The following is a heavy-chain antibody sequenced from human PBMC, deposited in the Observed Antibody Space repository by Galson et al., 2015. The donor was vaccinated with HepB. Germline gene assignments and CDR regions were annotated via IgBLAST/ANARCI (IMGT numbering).Heavy chain of an antibody. CDR2: INPSGGST. V-gene: IGHV1-46*04. CDR3: ARDSLGGVTMVRGVTAYYYYGMDV. D-gene: IGHD3-10*01. J-gene: IGHJ6*02. CDR1: GYTFTSYY. Sequence: SVKVSCKASGYTFTSYYMHWVRQAPGQGLEWMGIINPSGGSTSYAQKLQGRVTMTRDTSTSTVYMELSSLRSEDTAVYYCARDSLGGVTMVRGVTAYYYYGMDVWGQGTTVTVSS.